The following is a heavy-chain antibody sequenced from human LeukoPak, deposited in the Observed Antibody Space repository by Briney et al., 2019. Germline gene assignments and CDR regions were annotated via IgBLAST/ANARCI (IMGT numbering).Heavy chain of an antibody. V-gene: IGHV1-18*01. CDR3: ARVNRDYSNYLINSWYFDL. CDR1: GYTFTRYG. Sequence: ASVKVSCKASGYTFTRYGISWVRQAPGQGLEWMGWINTYNGNTNYAQKVQGRVTMTTDTPTSTAYMDLRSLRFDDTAVYYCARVNRDYSNYLINSWYFDLWGRGTLVTVSS. CDR2: INTYNGNT. J-gene: IGHJ2*01. D-gene: IGHD4-11*01.